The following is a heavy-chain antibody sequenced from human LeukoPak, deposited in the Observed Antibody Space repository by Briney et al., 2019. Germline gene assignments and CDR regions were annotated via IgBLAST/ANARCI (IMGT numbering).Heavy chain of an antibody. J-gene: IGHJ6*03. D-gene: IGHD3-9*01. V-gene: IGHV1-58*02. CDR2: IVAGSGNT. Sequence: SVKVSCKASGFTFTSSAMQWVRQARGQRLEWIGWIVAGSGNTNYAQKFQERVTITRDMSTSTAYMELSSLRSEDTAVYYCAADFFDILTGSTDRPYYYYMDVWGKGTTVTVSS. CDR3: AADFFDILTGSTDRPYYYYMDV. CDR1: GFTFTSSA.